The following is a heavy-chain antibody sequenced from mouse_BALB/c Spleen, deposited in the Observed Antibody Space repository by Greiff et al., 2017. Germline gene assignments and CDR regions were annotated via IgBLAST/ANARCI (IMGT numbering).Heavy chain of an antibody. CDR1: GYTFTSYW. CDR2: INPSNGRT. D-gene: IGHD2-14*01. V-gene: IGHV1S81*02. CDR3: TAYYRYDGYFDV. J-gene: IGHJ1*01. Sequence: QVHVKQPGAELVKPGASVKLSCKASGYTFTSYWMHWVKQRPGQGLEWIGEINPSNGRTNYNEKFKSKATLTVDKSSSTAYMQLSSLTSEDSAVYYCTAYYRYDGYFDVWGAGTTVTVSS.